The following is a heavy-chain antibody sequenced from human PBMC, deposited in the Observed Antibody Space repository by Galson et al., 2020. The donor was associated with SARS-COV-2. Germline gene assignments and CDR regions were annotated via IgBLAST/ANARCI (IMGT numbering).Heavy chain of an antibody. CDR1: GYTFTSYG. D-gene: IGHD3-10*01. CDR2: ISAYNGNT. J-gene: IGHJ6*02. V-gene: IGHV1-18*04. CDR3: ARDRDLWFGDLISGGGMDV. Sequence: ASVKVSCKASGYTFTSYGISWVRQAPGQGLEWMGWISAYNGNTNYAQKLQGRVTMTTDTSTSTAYMELRSLRSDDTAVYYCARDRDLWFGDLISGGGMDVWGQGTTVTVSS.